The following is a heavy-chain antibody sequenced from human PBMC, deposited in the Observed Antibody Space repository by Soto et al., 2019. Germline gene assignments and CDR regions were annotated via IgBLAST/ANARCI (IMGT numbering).Heavy chain of an antibody. V-gene: IGHV3-9*01. J-gene: IGHJ6*02. CDR3: AKDQYYYGMDV. CDR2: ISWNSGSI. CDR1: GFTFDDYA. Sequence: EVQLVESGGGLVQPGRSLRLSCAASGFTFDDYAMHWVRQAPGKGLEWVSGISWNSGSIDYADSVKGRFTISRDNAQNYLYLQMNSLRAEDTALYYCAKDQYYYGMDVWGQGTTVTVSS.